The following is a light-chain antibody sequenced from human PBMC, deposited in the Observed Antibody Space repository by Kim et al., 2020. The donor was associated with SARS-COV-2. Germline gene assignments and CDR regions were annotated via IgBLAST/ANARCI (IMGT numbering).Light chain of an antibody. J-gene: IGLJ3*02. CDR1: TSNIGPFS. V-gene: IGLV1-51*01. Sequence: GQKVTISCSGSTSNIGPFSVSWYQHLPGTAPKLVIYDNNKRPSGIPDRFSASKSGTSATLGITGLQTGDEAHYYCATWDSSLSAWVFGGGTQLTVL. CDR3: ATWDSSLSAWV. CDR2: DNN.